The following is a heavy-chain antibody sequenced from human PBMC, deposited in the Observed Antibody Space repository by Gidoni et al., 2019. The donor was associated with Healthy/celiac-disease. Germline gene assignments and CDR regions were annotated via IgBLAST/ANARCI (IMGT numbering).Heavy chain of an antibody. D-gene: IGHD3-22*01. CDR3: AKSSSHYYDSSGYPKNPFGY. CDR2: ISWNSGSI. V-gene: IGHV3-9*01. J-gene: IGHJ4*02. Sequence: EVQLVESGGGLVQPGRSLRLSCPASVFTFDDYSMHWVRHAPGKGLEWVSGISWNSGSIGYADSVKGRFTISRDNAKNSLYLQMNSLRAEDTALYYCAKSSSHYYDSSGYPKNPFGYWGQGTLVTVSS. CDR1: VFTFDDYS.